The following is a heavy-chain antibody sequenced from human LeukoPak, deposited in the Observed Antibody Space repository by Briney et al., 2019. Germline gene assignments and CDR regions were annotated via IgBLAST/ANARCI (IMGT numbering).Heavy chain of an antibody. CDR1: GFTFSSYS. CDR3: ARSKRSSNRGPFDY. Sequence: GGSLRLSCAASGFTFSSYSMNWVRQAPGKGLEWVSSISSSSSYIYYADSVKGRFTISRDNAKNSLYLQMNSLRAEDTAVYYCARSKRSSNRGPFDYWGQGTLVTVSS. CDR2: ISSSSSYI. V-gene: IGHV3-21*01. J-gene: IGHJ4*02. D-gene: IGHD3-10*01.